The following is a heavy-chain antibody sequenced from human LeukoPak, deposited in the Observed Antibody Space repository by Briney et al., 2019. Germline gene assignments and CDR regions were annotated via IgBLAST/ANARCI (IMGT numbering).Heavy chain of an antibody. CDR1: GFTFSGYW. J-gene: IGHJ3*02. CDR2: INSDGSST. D-gene: IGHD5-18*01. Sequence: GSLRLSCAASGFTFSGYWMHWVRQAPARGLVWVSRINSDGSSTSYADSVKGRFTISRDSAKNTLYLQMNSLRAEDTAVYYCVRDGYSYGFMLAFDIWGLGTRVTVSS. CDR3: VRDGYSYGFMLAFDI. V-gene: IGHV3-74*01.